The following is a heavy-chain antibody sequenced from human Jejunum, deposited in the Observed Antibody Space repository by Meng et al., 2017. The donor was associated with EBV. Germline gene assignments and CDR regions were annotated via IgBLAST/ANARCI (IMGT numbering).Heavy chain of an antibody. V-gene: IGHV2-5*02. CDR1: GFSITTSGVG. CDR2: IYWDDDK. CDR3: AHSPMRTSSSGYPRGFDY. D-gene: IGHD5-12*01. J-gene: IGHJ4*02. Sequence: TLNESGPTLVKPTQTLTLTCTFSGFSITTSGVGVGWSRQPPGKVPEWLALIYWDDDKRYSPSLKSRLTITKDSSKNQVVLTMTNMDPVDTGTYFCAHSPMRTSSSGYPRGFDYWGQGTLVTVSS.